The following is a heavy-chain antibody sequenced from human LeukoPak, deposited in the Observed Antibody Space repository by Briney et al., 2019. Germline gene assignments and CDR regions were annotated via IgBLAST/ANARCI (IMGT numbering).Heavy chain of an antibody. CDR3: AKDGGRVVPAAILARNWFDP. CDR2: IRYDGSNK. CDR1: GFTFSSYG. D-gene: IGHD2-2*01. Sequence: GGSLRLSCAASGFTFSSYGMHWVRQAPGKGLEWVAFIRYDGSNKYYADSVKGRFTISRDNSKNTLYLQMNSLRAEDTAVYYCAKDGGRVVPAAILARNWFDPWGQGTLVTVSS. J-gene: IGHJ5*02. V-gene: IGHV3-30*02.